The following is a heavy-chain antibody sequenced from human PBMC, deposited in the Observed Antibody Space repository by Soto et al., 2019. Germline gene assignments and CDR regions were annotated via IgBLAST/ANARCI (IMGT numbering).Heavy chain of an antibody. V-gene: IGHV1-18*01. CDR3: ATSLGPSGWFDY. CDR2: IRLHNGET. CDR1: RYTFPNYG. D-gene: IGHD6-19*01. J-gene: IGHJ4*02. Sequence: QVQLVQSGAEVKNPGASVRVSCTASRYTFPNYGLTWVRQAPGQGPEWLGWIRLHNGETHYAPNFRGRVTMTTDTSTSTAYMELRGLRSDDTATYYCATSLGPSGWFDYWGQGNPVTVSS.